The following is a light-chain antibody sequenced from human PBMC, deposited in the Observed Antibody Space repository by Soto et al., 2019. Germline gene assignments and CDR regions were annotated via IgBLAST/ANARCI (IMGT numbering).Light chain of an antibody. CDR1: SSDVGRYDY. CDR2: EVI. Sequence: QSALTQPASVSGSPGQSITISCTGSSSDVGRYDYVSWFQQHPGEAPKLIIYEVINRPSGVSSRFSGSKSGNTASLTISGLQAEDEGDYYCSSYTTISTVLFGGGTKLTVL. CDR3: SSYTTISTVL. J-gene: IGLJ3*02. V-gene: IGLV2-14*01.